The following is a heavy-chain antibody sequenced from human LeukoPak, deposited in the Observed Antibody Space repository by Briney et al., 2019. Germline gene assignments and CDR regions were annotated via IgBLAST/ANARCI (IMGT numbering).Heavy chain of an antibody. Sequence: GGSLRLSCAASGFTFSSYEMNWVRQAPGKGLEWVSYISSSGSTLYYADSVKGRFTISRDNAKNSLYLQMNRLRAEDTAVYYCAIVQDAGFDYRGQGTLVTVSS. CDR2: ISSSGSTL. CDR1: GFTFSSYE. CDR3: AIVQDAGFDY. V-gene: IGHV3-48*03. J-gene: IGHJ4*02.